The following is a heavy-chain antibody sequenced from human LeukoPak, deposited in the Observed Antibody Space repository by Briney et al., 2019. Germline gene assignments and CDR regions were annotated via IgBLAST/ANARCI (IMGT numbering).Heavy chain of an antibody. CDR1: GFDFSNYY. CDR3: TRVEGATVATYRFDF. Sequence: QPGGSVRLSCDASGFDFSNYYMSWVRQTPGKGLEWLANIKYDGSGTYYVDSVKGRFTISRDNAKNSLYLQMNSLRAEDTAVYYCTRVEGATVATYRFDFWGQGTLVTVSS. J-gene: IGHJ4*02. V-gene: IGHV3-7*01. CDR2: IKYDGSGT. D-gene: IGHD4-23*01.